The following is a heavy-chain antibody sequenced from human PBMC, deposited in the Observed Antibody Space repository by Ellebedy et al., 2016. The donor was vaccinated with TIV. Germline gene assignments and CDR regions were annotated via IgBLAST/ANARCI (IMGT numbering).Heavy chain of an antibody. J-gene: IGHJ6*02. D-gene: IGHD4/OR15-4a*01. CDR3: ARVLRATSGMDV. Sequence: ASVKVSCKTSGYSFTAYQIHWVRQAPGQGFEWMGWINPNTGGTDYAQKIKGRVTMTRDTSVNTAYMELSRLQSDDTAVYYCARVLRATSGMDVWGQGTTVIVS. CDR2: INPNTGGT. CDR1: GYSFTAYQ. V-gene: IGHV1-2*02.